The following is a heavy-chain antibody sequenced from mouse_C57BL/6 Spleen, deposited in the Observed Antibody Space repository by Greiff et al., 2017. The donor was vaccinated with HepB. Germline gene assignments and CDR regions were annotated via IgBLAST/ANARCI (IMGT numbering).Heavy chain of an antibody. CDR1: GYTFTDHT. CDR3: ERGGFYEYYNYAMDY. Sequence: VQLQQSDAELVKPGASVKISCKVSGYTFTDHTIHWMKQRPEQGLEWIGYIYPRDGSTKYNEKFKGKATLTADKSSSTAYMQLTSLTSEDSAVFFCERGGFYEYYNYAMDYWGQGTSVTVSS. D-gene: IGHD2-4*01. CDR2: IYPRDGST. J-gene: IGHJ4*01. V-gene: IGHV1-78*01.